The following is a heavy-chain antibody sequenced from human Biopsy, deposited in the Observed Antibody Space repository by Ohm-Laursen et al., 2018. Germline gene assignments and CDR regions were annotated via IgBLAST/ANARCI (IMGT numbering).Heavy chain of an antibody. J-gene: IGHJ1*01. V-gene: IGHV1-69*01. CDR1: GVTFSNYG. CDR3: ATKLTGYFHH. Sequence: SSVKVSCKTPGVTFSNYGVNWVRQAPGRGLEWLGGNIPILGTGNYAQKFQDRVTVAADPSTSTATMELRSLRSDDTAVYYCATKLTGYFHHWGQGTLVIVSS. CDR2: NIPILGTG. D-gene: IGHD3-9*01.